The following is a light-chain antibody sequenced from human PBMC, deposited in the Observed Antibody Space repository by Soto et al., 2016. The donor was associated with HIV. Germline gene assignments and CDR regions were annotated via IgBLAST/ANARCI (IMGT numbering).Light chain of an antibody. J-gene: IGKJ2*01. Sequence: QLTQSPSSLSASVGDTIRITCRASEDIDNYLAWFQQKPGKVPKLLIFAASTLQSGVPSRFSGSWSGTDFTLTISSLQPEDFATYYCQQTYNTRMYTFGQGTKLEIK. CDR3: QQTYNTRMYT. V-gene: IGKV1-27*01. CDR1: EDIDNY. CDR2: AAS.